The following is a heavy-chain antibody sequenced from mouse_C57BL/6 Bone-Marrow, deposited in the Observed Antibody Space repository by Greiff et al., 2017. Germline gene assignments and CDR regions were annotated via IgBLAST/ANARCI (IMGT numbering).Heavy chain of an antibody. J-gene: IGHJ2*01. CDR3: ARSGPLGRSFDY. D-gene: IGHD4-1*01. CDR1: GYTFTSYW. CDR2: IYPTSGRT. Sequence: QVQLQQPGAELVKPGASVKMSCKASGYTFTSYWITWVKQRPGQGLAWIGDIYPTSGRTNYNEKFKSKAILTVDTSSNTAYMQLSSLTSEYSAVFYCARSGPLGRSFDYWGQGTTLTVSS. V-gene: IGHV1-55*01.